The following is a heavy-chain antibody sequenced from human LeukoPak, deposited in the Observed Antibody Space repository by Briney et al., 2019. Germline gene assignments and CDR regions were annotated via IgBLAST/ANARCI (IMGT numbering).Heavy chain of an antibody. CDR2: VYYSGST. Sequence: PSQTLSLTCSVSGASIINYHWCWLRQPPGKGLEWVGYVYYSGSTYYNHYLKSRVSISRYTSKNHFSMELSSVTAADTAVYCCARDGCSDGGCCGRGAFDIWGQGTMVSVSS. D-gene: IGHD2-15*01. CDR3: ARDGCSDGGCCGRGAFDI. V-gene: IGHV4-59*01. J-gene: IGHJ3*02. CDR1: GASIINYH.